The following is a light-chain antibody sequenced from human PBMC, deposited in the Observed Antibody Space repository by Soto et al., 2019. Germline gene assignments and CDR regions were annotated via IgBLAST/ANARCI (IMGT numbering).Light chain of an antibody. V-gene: IGLV2-14*01. CDR3: CSYTSSSTPNYV. CDR1: SSDVGGYNY. Sequence: SALPQPASVSGSPGQSITISCTGTSSDVGGYNYVSWYQQHPGKAPKLMIYDVSDRPSGVSNRFSGSKSGNTASLTISGLQAEDEADYYCCSYTSSSTPNYVFGIGTKVTVL. J-gene: IGLJ1*01. CDR2: DVS.